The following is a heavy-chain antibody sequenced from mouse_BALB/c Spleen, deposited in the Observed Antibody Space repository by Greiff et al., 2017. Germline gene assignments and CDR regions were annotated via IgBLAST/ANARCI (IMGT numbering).Heavy chain of an antibody. CDR1: GYSIPSDYA. D-gene: IGHD1-1*01. CDR2: ISYSGST. Sequence: EVKLMESGPGLVKPSQSLSLTCTVPGYSIPSDYAWNWIRQFPGTKLEWMGYISYSGSTRYNPSLKSRISITRDTSKNQFFLQLNSVTTEDTATYYCARDFYYGSSYDYAMDYWGQGTSVTVSS. J-gene: IGHJ4*01. CDR3: ARDFYYGSSYDYAMDY. V-gene: IGHV3-2*02.